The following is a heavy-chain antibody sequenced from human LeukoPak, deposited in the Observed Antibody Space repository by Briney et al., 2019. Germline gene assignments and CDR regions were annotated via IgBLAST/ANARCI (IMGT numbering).Heavy chain of an antibody. V-gene: IGHV1-46*01. CDR3: AREAIPSSSWSNWFDP. CDR1: GYTFTSYY. J-gene: IGHJ5*02. D-gene: IGHD6-13*01. CDR2: INPSGGST. Sequence: ASVKVSCKASGYTFTSYYMHWVRQAPGQGLEWMGIINPSGGSTSYAQKFQGRVTMTRDTSTSTVYMELSSLRSEDTAEYYCAREAIPSSSWSNWFDPWGQGTLVTVSS.